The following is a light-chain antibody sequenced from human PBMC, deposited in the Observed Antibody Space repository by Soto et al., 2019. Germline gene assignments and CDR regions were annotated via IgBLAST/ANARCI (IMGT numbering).Light chain of an antibody. CDR2: GAS. J-gene: IGKJ2*01. Sequence: EIVLTQSPGTLSLSPGERATLSCRASQSVSSGYLGWYQQKPGQAPRLLLYGASSRATGIPDRFSGSGSGTDFTLTISRLEPEDFAAYYCQQYGTSLYTFGQGTKLEIK. CDR1: QSVSSGY. CDR3: QQYGTSLYT. V-gene: IGKV3-20*01.